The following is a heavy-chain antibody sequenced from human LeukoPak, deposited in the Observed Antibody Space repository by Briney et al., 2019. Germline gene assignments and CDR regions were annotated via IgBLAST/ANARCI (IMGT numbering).Heavy chain of an antibody. V-gene: IGHV4-39*07. CDR1: GGSISSSSYH. CDR3: ADYSSGWYYFDY. J-gene: IGHJ4*02. Sequence: SETLSLTCTVSGGSISSSSYHWGWIRQPPGKGLEWIGSIYYSGSTYYNPSLKSRVTISVDTSKNQFSLKLSSVTAADTAVYYCADYSSGWYYFDYWGQGTLVTVSS. CDR2: IYYSGST. D-gene: IGHD6-19*01.